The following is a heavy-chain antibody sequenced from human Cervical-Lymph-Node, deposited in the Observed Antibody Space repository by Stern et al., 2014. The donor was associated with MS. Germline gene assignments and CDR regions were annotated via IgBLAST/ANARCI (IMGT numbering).Heavy chain of an antibody. CDR2: IYPSGST. V-gene: IGHV4-4*07. D-gene: IGHD6-13*01. CDR3: ARDSTASWYDY. Sequence: QMQLVESGPGLVKPSETLSLTCTVSCGSISSYYSRWSRPPPGKGLEWIGRIYPSGSTNYNPSLKSRVTMSVDPSKNQFSLKLSSVTAADTAVYYCARDSTASWYDYWGQGTLVTVSS. CDR1: CGSISSYY. J-gene: IGHJ4*02.